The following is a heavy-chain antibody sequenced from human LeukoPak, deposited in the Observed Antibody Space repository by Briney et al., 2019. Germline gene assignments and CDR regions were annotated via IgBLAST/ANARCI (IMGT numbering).Heavy chain of an antibody. CDR2: ISAQHGQT. V-gene: IGHV1-18*01. CDR3: ARDGLVRGPYGGHHFYSYMDV. J-gene: IGHJ6*03. Sequence: ASVKVSCKTSGYSENFYGITWVRQVAGQGLEWMGWISAQHGQTEYAPNSQDRVTMTTDTYTNTAYMELRSLRSDDTAVYYCARDGLVRGPYGGHHFYSYMDVWGKGTTVTISS. D-gene: IGHD3-10*01. CDR1: GYSENFYG.